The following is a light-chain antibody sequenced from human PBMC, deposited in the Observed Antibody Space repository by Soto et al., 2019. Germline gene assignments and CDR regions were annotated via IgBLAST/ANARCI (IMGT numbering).Light chain of an antibody. CDR2: DVS. V-gene: IGLV2-14*01. J-gene: IGLJ1*01. CDR3: GSHTTSRSYV. CDR1: SNDIGAYNY. Sequence: QSALTQPASVSASPGQSITISCAGTSNDIGAYNYVAWYQQHPGKAPKLIIYDVSRRPSGLSGRFAGSKSGNTASLTISGLQSEDEAAYFRGSHTTSRSYVFGTGTKLTVL.